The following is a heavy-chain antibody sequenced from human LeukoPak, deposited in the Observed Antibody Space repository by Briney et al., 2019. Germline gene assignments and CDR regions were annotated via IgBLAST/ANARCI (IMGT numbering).Heavy chain of an antibody. CDR1: GFTVSSNA. J-gene: IGHJ4*02. CDR3: AKERQVRATPFDY. CDR2: IRSDAITK. Sequence: PGGSLRLSCTVSGFTVSSNAISWGRQAPGKGLEWVAVIRSDAITKYYADSVNGRFTISRDNSKDTLYLQMNNLRAEDTAFYYCAKERQVRATPFDYWSQGSLVTVSA. D-gene: IGHD1-26*01. V-gene: IGHV3-30*04.